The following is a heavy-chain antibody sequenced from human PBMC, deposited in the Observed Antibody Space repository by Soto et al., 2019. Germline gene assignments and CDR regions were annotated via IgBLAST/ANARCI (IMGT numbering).Heavy chain of an antibody. J-gene: IGHJ4*02. D-gene: IGHD3-16*02. V-gene: IGHV4-34*01. CDR1: GGSFSGYY. Sequence: SETLSLTCAVYGGSFSGYYWSWIRQPPGKGLEWIGEINHSGSTNYNPSLKSRVTISVDTSKNQFSLKLSSVTAADTAVYYCARIHLGELSAFDYWGQGTLVTVS. CDR2: INHSGST. CDR3: ARIHLGELSAFDY.